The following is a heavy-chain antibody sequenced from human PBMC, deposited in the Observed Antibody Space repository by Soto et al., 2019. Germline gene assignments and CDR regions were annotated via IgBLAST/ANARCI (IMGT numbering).Heavy chain of an antibody. V-gene: IGHV3-23*01. CDR1: GFTFSSYA. CDR2: ISGSGGST. D-gene: IGHD3-22*01. Sequence: GGSLRLSCAASGFTFSSYAMSWVRQAPGKGLEWVSAISGSGGSTYYADSVKGRFTISRDNSKNTLYLQMNSLRAEDTAVYYCAKDKQYDSSGYYPGAFDIWGQGTMVTVSS. J-gene: IGHJ3*02. CDR3: AKDKQYDSSGYYPGAFDI.